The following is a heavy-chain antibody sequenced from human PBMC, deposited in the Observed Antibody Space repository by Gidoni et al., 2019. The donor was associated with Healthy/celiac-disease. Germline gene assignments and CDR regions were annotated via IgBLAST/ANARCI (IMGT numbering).Heavy chain of an antibody. CDR3: ARASPHYYDSSGYGASVDY. J-gene: IGHJ4*02. CDR2: IYYSGRT. V-gene: IGHV4-31*03. Sequence: QVQLQEAGPGLVKPSQTLSLTCTVSGGSISSGGYYWSWIRQHPGKGLEWIGYIYYSGRTYYNPSLKSRVTISVDTSKNQFSLKLSSVTAADTAVYYCARASPHYYDSSGYGASVDYWGQGTLVTVSS. D-gene: IGHD3-22*01. CDR1: GGSISSGGYY.